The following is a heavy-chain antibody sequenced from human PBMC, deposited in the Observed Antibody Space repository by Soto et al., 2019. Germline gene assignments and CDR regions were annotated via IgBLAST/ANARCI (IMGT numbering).Heavy chain of an antibody. CDR2: IGRDPNNI. D-gene: IGHD2-21*01. J-gene: IGHJ4*02. CDR1: GFIFSTHA. CDR3: VRDMQLWRLDS. Sequence: GGSLRLSCVASGFIFSTHAMTWVRQAPGKGLEWLSYIGRDPNNIQYADSVRGRFTISRDNAKNTLYLHMNSLRAEDTAVYYCVRDMQLWRLDSWGQGTLVTVSS. V-gene: IGHV3-48*01.